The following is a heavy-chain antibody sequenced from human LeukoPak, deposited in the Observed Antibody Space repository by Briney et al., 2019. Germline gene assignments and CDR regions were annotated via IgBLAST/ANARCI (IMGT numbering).Heavy chain of an antibody. D-gene: IGHD5-18*01. Sequence: AGGSLRLSCAASGFTFSSYGMHWVRQAPGRGLEWVAVISYDGSNKYYADSVKGRFTISRDNSKNTLYLQMNSLRAEDTVVYYCAKDRWYTAMGLFDYWGQGTLVTVSS. V-gene: IGHV3-30*18. CDR2: ISYDGSNK. CDR3: AKDRWYTAMGLFDY. J-gene: IGHJ4*02. CDR1: GFTFSSYG.